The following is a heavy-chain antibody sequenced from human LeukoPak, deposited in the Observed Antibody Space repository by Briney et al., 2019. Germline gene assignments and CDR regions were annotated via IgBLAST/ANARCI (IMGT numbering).Heavy chain of an antibody. CDR3: AKDPHQLILSNYFDD. Sequence: PGGSLGLSCAASGFTFSSRATYWVRQAPAKGLEWVAGLSYDGSNTYYLDSVKGRFTISGDKSKNTLYLQMDSLRTEDTAVYYCAKDPHQLILSNYFDDWGQGTLVTVSS. V-gene: IGHV3-30*18. CDR1: GFTFSSRA. CDR2: LSYDGSNT. J-gene: IGHJ4*02. D-gene: IGHD2/OR15-2a*01.